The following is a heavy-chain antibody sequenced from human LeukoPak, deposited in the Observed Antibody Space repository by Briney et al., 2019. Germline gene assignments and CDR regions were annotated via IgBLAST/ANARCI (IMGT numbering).Heavy chain of an antibody. V-gene: IGHV4-34*01. D-gene: IGHD2-21*01. J-gene: IGHJ4*02. CDR1: GGSFSGNY. CDR3: ARVPDFIARPCDS. CDR2: SSPTGDIT. Sequence: SETLSLTCAVYGGSFSGNYWTLIRQTPGRGPEWIGESSPTGDITGYNPSLKGRATISVDSSKNQFSLKLTSVTAADTGVYYCARVPDFIARPCDSWGPGTLVTVSS.